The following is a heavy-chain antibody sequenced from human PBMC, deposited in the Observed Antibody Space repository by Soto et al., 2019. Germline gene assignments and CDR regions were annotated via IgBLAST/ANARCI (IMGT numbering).Heavy chain of an antibody. J-gene: IGHJ6*02. CDR2: IYYSGST. Sequence: TSETLSLTCTVSGGSISSGGYYWSWIRQHPGKGLEWIGYIYYSGSTYYNPSLKSRVTISVDTSKNQFSLKLSSVTATDTAVYYCARDPGFWSGYYTGLVEDGMDVWGQGTTVTVSS. CDR3: ARDPGFWSGYYTGLVEDGMDV. CDR1: GGSISSGGYY. V-gene: IGHV4-31*03. D-gene: IGHD3-3*01.